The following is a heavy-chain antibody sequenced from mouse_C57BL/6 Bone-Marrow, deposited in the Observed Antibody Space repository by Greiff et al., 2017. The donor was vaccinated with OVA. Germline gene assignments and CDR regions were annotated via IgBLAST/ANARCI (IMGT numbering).Heavy chain of an antibody. J-gene: IGHJ3*01. D-gene: IGHD2-2*01. CDR1: GFTFSSYA. V-gene: IGHV5-4*03. Sequence: EVMLVESGGGLVKPGGSLKLSCAASGFTFSSYAMSWVRQTPEKRLEWVATLSDGGSYTYYPDNVKGRFTISRDNAKNNLYLQMSHLKSEDTAMYYCARKGIYGYDGFAYWGQGTLVTVSA. CDR2: LSDGGSYT. CDR3: ARKGIYGYDGFAY.